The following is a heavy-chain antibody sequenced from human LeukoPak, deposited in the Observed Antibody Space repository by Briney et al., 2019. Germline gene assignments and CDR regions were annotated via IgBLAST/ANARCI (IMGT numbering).Heavy chain of an antibody. CDR1: GFTFSDYY. CDR3: AKDPTNYYGSGSGWFDP. J-gene: IGHJ5*02. D-gene: IGHD3-10*01. Sequence: GGSLRLSCAASGFTFSDYYMSWIRQAPGKGLEWVSYISSSGSTIYYADSVKGRFTISRDNAKNSLYLQMNSLRAEDTAVYYCAKDPTNYYGSGSGWFDPWGQGTLVTVSS. CDR2: ISSSGSTI. V-gene: IGHV3-11*01.